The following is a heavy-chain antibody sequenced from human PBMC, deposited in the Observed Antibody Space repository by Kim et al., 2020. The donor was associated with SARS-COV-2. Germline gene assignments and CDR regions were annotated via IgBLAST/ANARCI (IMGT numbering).Heavy chain of an antibody. J-gene: IGHJ4*02. CDR1: GGSFSGYY. V-gene: IGHV4-34*01. D-gene: IGHD3-10*01. CDR3: ASGYYYGSGSGLYFDY. CDR2: INHSGST. Sequence: SETLSLTCAVYGGSFSGYYWSWIRQPPGKGLEWIGEINHSGSTNYNPSLKSRVTISVNTSKNQFSLKLSSVTAADTAVYYCASGYYYGSGSGLYFDYWGQGTLVTVSS.